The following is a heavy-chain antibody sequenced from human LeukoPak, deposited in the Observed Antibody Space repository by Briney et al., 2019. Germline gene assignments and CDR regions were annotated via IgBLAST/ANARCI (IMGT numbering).Heavy chain of an antibody. V-gene: IGHV4-39*07. D-gene: IGHD3-3*01. CDR3: ARGPPLLEWSEYFQH. J-gene: IGHJ1*01. CDR1: GGSIYSSSYY. CDR2: IYYSGNT. Sequence: SETLSLTCTVSGGSIYSSSYYWGWIRQPPGKGLEWIGSIYYSGNTYYNPSLKSRVTISVDTSKNQFSLKLSSVTAADTAVYYCARGPPLLEWSEYFQHWGQGTLVTVSS.